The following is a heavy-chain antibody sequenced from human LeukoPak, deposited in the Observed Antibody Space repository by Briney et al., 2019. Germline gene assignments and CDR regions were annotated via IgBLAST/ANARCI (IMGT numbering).Heavy chain of an antibody. CDR1: GFTFSSYA. V-gene: IGHV3-23*01. D-gene: IGHD2-2*01. CDR3: AKSLHIGYCSSTSCRTPFDY. Sequence: GGSLRLSCAAPGFTFSSYAMSWVRQAPGKGLEWVSAISGSGGSTYYADSVKGRFAISRDNSKNTLYLQMNSLRAEDTAVYYCAKSLHIGYCSSTSCRTPFDYWGQGTLVTVSS. J-gene: IGHJ4*02. CDR2: ISGSGGST.